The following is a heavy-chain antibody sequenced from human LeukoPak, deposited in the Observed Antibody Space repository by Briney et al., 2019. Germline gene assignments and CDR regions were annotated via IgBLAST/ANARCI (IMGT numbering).Heavy chain of an antibody. V-gene: IGHV3-66*01. J-gene: IGHJ4*02. Sequence: GGSLRLSCAASGFTVSSNYMNWVRQAPGKGLEWVSVIYSGGSTYYADSVKGRFTISRDNSKNTLYLQMNSLRAEDTAVYYCAKAQLRVTTGIDNWGQGTLVTVSS. CDR2: IYSGGST. CDR1: GFTVSSNY. D-gene: IGHD4-17*01. CDR3: AKAQLRVTTGIDN.